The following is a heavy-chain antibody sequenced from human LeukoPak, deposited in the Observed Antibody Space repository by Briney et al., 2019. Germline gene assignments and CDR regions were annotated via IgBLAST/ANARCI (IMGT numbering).Heavy chain of an antibody. Sequence: GGSLRLSCAASGFTFSSYAMHWVRQAPGKGLEWVAVISYDGSNKYYADSVKGRFTISRDNSKNTLYLQMNSLRAEDTAVYYCAGEHYRAMTLDYWGQGTLVTVSS. V-gene: IGHV3-30*04. J-gene: IGHJ4*02. CDR2: ISYDGSNK. CDR1: GFTFSSYA. CDR3: AGEHYRAMTLDY. D-gene: IGHD2-2*01.